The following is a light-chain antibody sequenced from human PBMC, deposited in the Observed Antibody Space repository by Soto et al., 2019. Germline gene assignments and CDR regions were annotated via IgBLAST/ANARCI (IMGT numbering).Light chain of an antibody. CDR2: DAD. CDR3: QQYGDSSLT. CDR1: QNVYNNL. V-gene: IGKV3-20*01. Sequence: EIVLTQSPGTTSLSPGDRATLSCRASQNVYNNLLAWYKQRPGQAPRLLIYDADERATGIPDRVSGSGAGADFTLTISRLLPEDFAVYYCQQYGDSSLTFGGGTKVEI. J-gene: IGKJ4*01.